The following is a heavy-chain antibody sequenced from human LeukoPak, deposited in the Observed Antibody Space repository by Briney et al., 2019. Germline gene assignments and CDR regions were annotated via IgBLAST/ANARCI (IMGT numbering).Heavy chain of an antibody. J-gene: IGHJ6*02. CDR1: GGTFSSYA. D-gene: IGHD2-2*01. V-gene: IGHV1-69*13. Sequence: ASVKVSCKASGGTFSSYAISWVRQAPGQGLEWMGGIIPIFGTANYAQKFQGRVTITADESTSTAYMKLSSLRSEDTAVYYCARDPIVVPAAIHYYYYGMDVWGQGTTVTVSS. CDR3: ARDPIVVPAAIHYYYYGMDV. CDR2: IIPIFGTA.